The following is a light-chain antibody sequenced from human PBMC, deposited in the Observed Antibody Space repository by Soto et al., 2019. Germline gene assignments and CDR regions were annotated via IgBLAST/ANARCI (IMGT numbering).Light chain of an antibody. J-gene: IGLJ1*01. V-gene: IGLV1-40*01. CDR3: AAWDDTLQRYV. CDR1: NSNIGAGYD. CDR2: YNN. Sequence: VLTQPPSVSGAPGQWVTISCTGSNSNIGAGYDVHWYQHLPGTAPKLLIYYNNQRPSGVPDRFSGSKSGTSASLAISGLQSEDESDYYCAAWDDTLQRYVFGTGTKVTV.